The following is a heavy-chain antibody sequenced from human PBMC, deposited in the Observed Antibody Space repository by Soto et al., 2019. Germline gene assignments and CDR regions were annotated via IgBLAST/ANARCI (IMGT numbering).Heavy chain of an antibody. D-gene: IGHD2-2*02. CDR2: VYYSGST. CDR1: VGSVSSASYY. V-gene: IGHV4-61*01. J-gene: IGHJ4*02. CDR3: ARGRFGYCISTSCYNALFDY. Sequence: ASETLSLTCTVSVGSVSSASYYWSWIRQPPGEGLEWIGYVYYSGSTNYNHSLKSRDTISVDTSKNQFSLKLSSVTAADTAVYFCARGRFGYCISTSCYNALFDYWGQGTLVTVS.